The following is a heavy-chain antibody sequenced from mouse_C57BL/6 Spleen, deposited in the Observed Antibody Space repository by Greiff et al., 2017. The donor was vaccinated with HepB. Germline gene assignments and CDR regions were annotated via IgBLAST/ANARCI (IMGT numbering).Heavy chain of an antibody. Sequence: EVQLQESGPGMVKPSQSLSLTCTVTGYSITSGYDWHWIRHFPGNKLEWMGYISYSGSTNYNPSLKSRISITHDTSKNHFFLKLNSVTTEDTATYYCARDQLGRGFAYWGQGTLVTVSA. CDR3: ARDQLGRGFAY. J-gene: IGHJ3*01. CDR2: ISYSGST. CDR1: GYSITSGYD. V-gene: IGHV3-1*01. D-gene: IGHD4-1*01.